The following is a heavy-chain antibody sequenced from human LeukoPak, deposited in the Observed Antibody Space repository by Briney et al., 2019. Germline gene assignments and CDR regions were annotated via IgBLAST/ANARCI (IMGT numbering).Heavy chain of an antibody. CDR2: VSAYNGNT. J-gene: IGHJ4*02. D-gene: IGHD2-15*01. CDR1: GYTFTSYG. V-gene: IGHV1-18*01. CDR3: ARDSAYCSGGSCYSGY. Sequence: ASVKVSCKASGYTFTSYGISWVRQAPGQGLEWMGWVSAYNGNTNYAQKLQGRVTMTADTSTSTAYMELRSLRSDDTAVYYCARDSAYCSGGSCYSGYWGQGTLVTVSS.